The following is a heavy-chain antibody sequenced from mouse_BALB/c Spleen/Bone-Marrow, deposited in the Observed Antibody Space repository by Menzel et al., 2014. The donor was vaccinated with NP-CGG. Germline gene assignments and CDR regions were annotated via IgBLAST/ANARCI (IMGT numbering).Heavy chain of an antibody. J-gene: IGHJ3*01. D-gene: IGHD2-14*01. V-gene: IGHV1-9*01. CDR3: ARRGYDGVY. CDR2: ILPGSGST. CDR1: GYTFSSYW. Sequence: QVQLQQSGAELMKPGASVKISCKATGYTFSSYWIEWVKQRPGHGLEWIGEILPGSGSTNYNEKFKGKATFTADTSSNTAYMQLSSLTSEDSAVYYCARRGYDGVYWGQGTLVTVSA.